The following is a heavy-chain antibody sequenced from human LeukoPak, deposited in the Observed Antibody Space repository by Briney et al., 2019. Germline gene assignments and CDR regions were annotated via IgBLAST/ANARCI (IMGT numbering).Heavy chain of an antibody. V-gene: IGHV3-53*01. CDR3: AKDRDSSWSPFDY. D-gene: IGHD6-13*01. Sequence: PGGSLRLSCAASGFSVTSKYINWVRQAPGKGLEWVLVVESGGDTSYADSVKGRFTISRDNSKNTLYLQMNSLRAEDTAVYYCAKDRDSSWSPFDYWGQGTLVTVSS. J-gene: IGHJ4*02. CDR2: VESGGDT. CDR1: GFSVTSKY.